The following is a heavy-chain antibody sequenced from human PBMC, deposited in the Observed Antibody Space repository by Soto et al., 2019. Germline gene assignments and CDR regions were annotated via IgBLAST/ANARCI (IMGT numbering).Heavy chain of an antibody. V-gene: IGHV4-59*01. CDR3: ASGGYCSGGSCSRHFDY. D-gene: IGHD2-15*01. Sequence: SETLSLTCTVSGGSIISYYWSWVRQPPWKGLEWIGYIYYSGSTNYNPSLKSRVTISVDTSKNQFSLKLSSVTAADTAVYYCASGGYCSGGSCSRHFDYWGQGRLVDGSS. CDR2: IYYSGST. CDR1: GGSIISYY. J-gene: IGHJ4*02.